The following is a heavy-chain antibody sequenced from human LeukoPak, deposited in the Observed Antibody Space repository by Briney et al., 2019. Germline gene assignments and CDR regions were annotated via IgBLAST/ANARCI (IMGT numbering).Heavy chain of an antibody. Sequence: GASVKVSCKAFGYTFTNYGISWVRQAPGQGPEWMGWISAYNGNTNYAQELQGRVTMTTDTSTSTAHLELRSLRSDDTAVYYCARGGGLVPGTWFDLWGQGTLVAVSS. CDR2: ISAYNGNT. J-gene: IGHJ5*02. CDR3: ARGGGLVPGTWFDL. CDR1: GYTFTNYG. V-gene: IGHV1-18*01. D-gene: IGHD6-19*01.